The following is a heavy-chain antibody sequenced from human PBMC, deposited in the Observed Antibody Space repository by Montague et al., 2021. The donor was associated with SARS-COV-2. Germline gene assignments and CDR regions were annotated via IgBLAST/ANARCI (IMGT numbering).Heavy chain of an antibody. CDR1: GGSFSGYY. D-gene: IGHD6-19*01. CDR2: INHSGST. Sequence: SETLSLTCAAYGGSFSGYYWSWIRQPPGKGLEWIGEINHSGSTNXXPSLKSRVTISVDTSKNQFSLKLSSVTAADTAVYYCARGSRQWLVRPPHYYYFDYWGQGTLVTVSS. V-gene: IGHV4-34*01. CDR3: ARGSRQWLVRPPHYYYFDY. J-gene: IGHJ4*02.